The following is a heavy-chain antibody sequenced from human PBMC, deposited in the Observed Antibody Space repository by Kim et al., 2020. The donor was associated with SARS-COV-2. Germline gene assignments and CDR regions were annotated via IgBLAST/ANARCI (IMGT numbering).Heavy chain of an antibody. CDR1: GFTFSSYW. CDR2: INSDGSST. J-gene: IGHJ6*02. Sequence: GGSLRLSCAASGFTFSSYWMHWVRQAPGKGLVWVSRINSDGSSTSYADSVKGRFTISRDNAKNTLYLQMNSLRAEDTAVYYCARDPSVVVPAANYYYYYYYGMDVWGQGTTVTVSS. CDR3: ARDPSVVVPAANYYYYYYYGMDV. V-gene: IGHV3-74*01. D-gene: IGHD2-2*01.